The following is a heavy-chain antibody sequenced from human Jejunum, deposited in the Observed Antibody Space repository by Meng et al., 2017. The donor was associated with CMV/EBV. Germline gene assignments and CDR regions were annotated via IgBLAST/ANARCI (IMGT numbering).Heavy chain of an antibody. V-gene: IGHV3-23*01. Sequence: SGFAFSSHSMGWVRQAPGKGLEWVSAITGSGGSTYYADSVKGRFTISRDNSRNTLYLQMNSLRAEDTAVYYCAKGHTTSWYSFDYWGQGTLVTVSS. CDR2: ITGSGGST. J-gene: IGHJ4*02. CDR1: GFAFSSHS. D-gene: IGHD6-13*01. CDR3: AKGHTTSWYSFDY.